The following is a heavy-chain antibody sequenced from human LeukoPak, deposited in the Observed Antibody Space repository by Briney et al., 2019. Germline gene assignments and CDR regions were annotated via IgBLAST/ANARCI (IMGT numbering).Heavy chain of an antibody. D-gene: IGHD6-19*01. V-gene: IGHV3-23*01. CDR2: ISATTGGT. CDR3: AKIQGWFNDAFHI. J-gene: IGHJ3*02. Sequence: GGSLRLSCAASGFTFNTYAMSWVRQAPGKGLEWVSAISATTGGTYYADSVKGRFTISRDISKSTLYLQMNSLRADDTAVYYCAKIQGWFNDAFHIGGQGTMVTVSS. CDR1: GFTFNTYA.